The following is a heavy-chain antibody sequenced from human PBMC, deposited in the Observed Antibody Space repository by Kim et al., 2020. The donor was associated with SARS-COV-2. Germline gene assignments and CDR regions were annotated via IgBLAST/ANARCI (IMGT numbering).Heavy chain of an antibody. J-gene: IGHJ6*02. V-gene: IGHV7-4-1*02. CDR3: ARGPDLRYYDILTGYYNPNYYYYYGMDV. CDR1: GYTFTSYA. Sequence: ASVKVSCKASGYTFTSYAMNWVRQAPGQGLEWMGWINTNTGNPTYAQGFTGRFVFSLDTSVSTAYLQISSLKAEDTVVYYCARGPDLRYYDILTGYYNPNYYYYYGMDVWGQGTTVTVSS. CDR2: INTNTGNP. D-gene: IGHD3-9*01.